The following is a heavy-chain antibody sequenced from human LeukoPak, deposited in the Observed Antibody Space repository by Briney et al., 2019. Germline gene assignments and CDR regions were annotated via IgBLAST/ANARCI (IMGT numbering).Heavy chain of an antibody. D-gene: IGHD6-13*01. V-gene: IGHV3-23*01. CDR2: INGSGGST. J-gene: IGHJ4*02. CDR3: AKHPSRGWSAAGISPSFDY. Sequence: GGSLRLSCAASGFTFSSYAMSWVRQAPGKGLEWVSVINGSGGSTYYADSVKGRFTISRDNSKNTLHLQMNSLRADDTAVYYCAKHPSRGWSAAGISPSFDYWGQGTLVTVSS. CDR1: GFTFSSYA.